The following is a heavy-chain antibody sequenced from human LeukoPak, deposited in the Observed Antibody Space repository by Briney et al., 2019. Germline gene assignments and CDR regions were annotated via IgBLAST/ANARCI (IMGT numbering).Heavy chain of an antibody. Sequence: QPGGSLRLSCAGSGFTFSNYWMHWVRQAPGKGLEWVAVIWYDGSNKYYADSVKGRFTISRDNSKNTLYLQMNSLRAEDTAVYYCARGFGYASDYWGQGTLVTVSS. CDR3: ARGFGYASDY. D-gene: IGHD3-10*01. J-gene: IGHJ4*02. V-gene: IGHV3-33*08. CDR1: GFTFSNYW. CDR2: IWYDGSNK.